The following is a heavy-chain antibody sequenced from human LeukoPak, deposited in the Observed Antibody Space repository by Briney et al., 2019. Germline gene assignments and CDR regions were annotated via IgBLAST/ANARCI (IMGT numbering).Heavy chain of an antibody. CDR1: EFTFSSHA. CDR2: ISGGGST. CDR3: AKEKALVVITYFDY. J-gene: IGHJ4*02. D-gene: IGHD3-22*01. Sequence: GGSLRLSCVASEFTFSSHAMNWVRQAPGKGLEWVSSISGGGSTYYADSVKGRFTISRDNSKNTLYLQVNSLRAEDTAVYYCAKEKALVVITYFDYWGQGTLVTVSS. V-gene: IGHV3-23*01.